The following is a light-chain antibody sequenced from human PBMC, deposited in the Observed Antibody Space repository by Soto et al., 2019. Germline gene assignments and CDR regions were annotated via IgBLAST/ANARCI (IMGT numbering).Light chain of an antibody. CDR3: MQSAHWPHT. CDR1: QSLVASNGRTY. V-gene: IGKV2-30*01. Sequence: DVVMTQSPLSLSVTPGQPASISCRSSQSLVASNGRTYFFWFHQRPGQSPRRLIYMVSNRDSGVPDRFSGSGSGTDFTLKITRVEADDVGVYYCMQSAHWPHTFGQGTKLEI. J-gene: IGKJ2*01. CDR2: MVS.